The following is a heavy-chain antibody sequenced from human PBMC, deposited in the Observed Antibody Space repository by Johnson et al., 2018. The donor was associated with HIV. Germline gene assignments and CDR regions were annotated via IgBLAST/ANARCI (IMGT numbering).Heavy chain of an antibody. D-gene: IGHD3-22*01. J-gene: IGHJ3*02. CDR1: GFTFDDYG. V-gene: IGHV3-66*01. CDR3: ARDAGGGRIVVDYDAFDI. CDR2: IYSGGST. Sequence: VQLVESGGGVVRPGGSLRLSCAASGFTFDDYGMSWVRQAPGKGLEWVSVIYSGGSTYYADSVKGRFTISRDNSKNTLYLQMNSLRAEDTAVYYCARDAGGGRIVVDYDAFDIWGQGTMVTVSS.